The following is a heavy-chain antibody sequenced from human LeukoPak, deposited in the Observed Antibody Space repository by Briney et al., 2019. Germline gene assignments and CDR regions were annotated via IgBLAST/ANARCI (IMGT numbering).Heavy chain of an antibody. D-gene: IGHD3-10*01. J-gene: IGHJ4*02. CDR2: ISSSGSTI. V-gene: IGHV3-48*03. CDR3: ARAFGPGYFDY. Sequence: GGSLRLSCAASGFTFSSYEMNWVRQAPGKGLEWVSYISSSGSTIYYADSVKGRSTISRDNAKNSLYLQMNSLRAEDTAVYYCARAFGPGYFDYWGQGTLVTVSS. CDR1: GFTFSSYE.